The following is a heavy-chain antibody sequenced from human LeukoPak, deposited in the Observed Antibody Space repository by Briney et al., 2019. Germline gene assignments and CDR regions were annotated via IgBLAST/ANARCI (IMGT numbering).Heavy chain of an antibody. V-gene: IGHV3-9*01. CDR3: AKALYDSSGFDY. Sequence: PGGSLRLSCAASGFTFDDYAMHWVRQAPGKGLEWVSGISWNSGSIGYADSVKGRFTISRDNAKNSLYLQMNSLRAEDTALYYCAKALYDSSGFDYWGQGTLVTVSS. CDR1: GFTFDDYA. J-gene: IGHJ4*02. D-gene: IGHD3-22*01. CDR2: ISWNSGSI.